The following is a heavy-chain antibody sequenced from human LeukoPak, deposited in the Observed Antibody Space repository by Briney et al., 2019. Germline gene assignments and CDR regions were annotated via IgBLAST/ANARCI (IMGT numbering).Heavy chain of an antibody. CDR3: VREMVRGVIMGGSDY. D-gene: IGHD3-10*01. CDR2: ISAYNGNT. J-gene: IGHJ4*02. Sequence: ASVKVSCKASGYTFTSYGISWVRQAPGQGLEWMGWISAYNGNTNYARKLQGRVTMTTDTSTSTAYMDLRSLRSDDTAVYYCVREMVRGVIMGGSDYWGQGTLVTVSS. V-gene: IGHV1-18*01. CDR1: GYTFTSYG.